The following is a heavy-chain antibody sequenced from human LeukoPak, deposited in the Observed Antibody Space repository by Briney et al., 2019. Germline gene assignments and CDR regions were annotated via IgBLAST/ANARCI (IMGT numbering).Heavy chain of an antibody. CDR2: ISSSSSYI. Sequence: GGSLRLSCAASGFTFSSYSMKWVRQAPGKGLEWVSSISSSSSYIYYADSVKGRFTISRDNAKNSLYLQMNSLRAEDTAVYYCARDLRPYCSGGSCSGDYWGHGTLVTVSS. J-gene: IGHJ4*01. V-gene: IGHV3-21*01. D-gene: IGHD2-15*01. CDR3: ARDLRPYCSGGSCSGDY. CDR1: GFTFSSYS.